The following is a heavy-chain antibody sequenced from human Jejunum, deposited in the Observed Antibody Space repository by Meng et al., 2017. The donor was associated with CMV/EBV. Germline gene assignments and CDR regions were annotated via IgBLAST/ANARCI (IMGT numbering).Heavy chain of an antibody. D-gene: IGHD3-10*01. CDR2: IYSNGAT. CDR1: GGSISDYY. CDR3: ARDMHREVVIQDY. V-gene: IGHV4-4*07. J-gene: IGHJ4*02. Sequence: VHLQASVPCLLKPSETLSLTCTFSGGSISDYYWSWIRQPAGKGLEWIGRIYSNGATNYNPSLKSRVTMSVDTSKNQFSLKLSSVTAADTAVYFCARDMHREVVIQDYWGQGTLVTVSS.